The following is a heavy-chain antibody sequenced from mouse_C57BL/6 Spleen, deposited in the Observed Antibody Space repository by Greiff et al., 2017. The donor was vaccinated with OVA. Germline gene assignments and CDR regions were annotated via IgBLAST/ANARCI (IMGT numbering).Heavy chain of an antibody. J-gene: IGHJ3*01. D-gene: IGHD3-2*02. CDR3: AKGDSSGPWFAY. V-gene: IGHV2-5*01. CDR1: GFSLTSYG. Sequence: VHLVESGPGLVQPSQSLSITCTVSGFSLTSYGVHWVRQSPGKGLEWLGVIWRGGSTDYNAAFMSRLSITKDNSKSQVFFKMNSLQADDTAIYYCAKGDSSGPWFAYWGQGTLVTVSA. CDR2: IWRGGST.